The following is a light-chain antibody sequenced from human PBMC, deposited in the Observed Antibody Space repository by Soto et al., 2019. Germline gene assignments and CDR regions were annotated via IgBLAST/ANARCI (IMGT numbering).Light chain of an antibody. CDR2: GAS. CDR3: QQYGSSPRT. J-gene: IGKJ1*01. V-gene: IGKV3-20*01. Sequence: EIVMTRSPATLSVSPGERATLSCRASQSVSSNLAWYQQKPGQAPRLVIYGASSRATGIPDRFSGSGSGTDFTLTISRLEPEDFAVYYCQQYGSSPRTFGQGTKVDI. CDR1: QSVSSN.